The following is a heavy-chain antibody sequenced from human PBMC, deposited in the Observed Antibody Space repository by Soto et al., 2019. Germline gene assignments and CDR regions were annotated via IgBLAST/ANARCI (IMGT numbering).Heavy chain of an antibody. CDR3: ARDLAAADY. V-gene: IGHV1-46*01. CDR1: GYIFINYY. CDR2: INPDGGSA. D-gene: IGHD6-13*01. Sequence: QVHLVQSGAEVKKPGSSVKVSCKASGYIFINYYIHWVRQAPGQGLEWIGIINPDGGSANYAQKFRGRVTMARDTSTSTAYMDLSSLRSDDTAVYYCARDLAAADYWGQGTLVTVSS. J-gene: IGHJ4*02.